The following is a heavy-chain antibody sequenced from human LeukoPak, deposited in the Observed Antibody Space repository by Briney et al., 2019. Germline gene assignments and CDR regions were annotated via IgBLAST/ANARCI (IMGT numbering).Heavy chain of an antibody. J-gene: IGHJ4*02. V-gene: IGHV4-4*02. Sequence: SETLSLTCAVSGGSISSSNWWSWVRQPPGKGLEWIGYINYSGNTNYNPSLKSRVTILVDTSKNQFSLKLSSVTAADTAIYYCAKHYMGSSYNRALDYWGQGTLVTVSS. CDR3: AKHYMGSSYNRALDY. CDR1: GGSISSSNW. D-gene: IGHD3-10*01. CDR2: INYSGNT.